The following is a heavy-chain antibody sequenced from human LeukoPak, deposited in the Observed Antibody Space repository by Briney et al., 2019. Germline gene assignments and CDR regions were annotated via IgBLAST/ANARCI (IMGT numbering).Heavy chain of an antibody. CDR3: AKDHHYYDSGGYDRPDY. D-gene: IGHD3-22*01. J-gene: IGHJ4*02. CDR2: IRYDGTNE. Sequence: GGSLRLSCAASGFTFSSYSMNWVRQAPGKGLEWVAFIRYDGTNEYYAASVKGRFTISRDNSKNTLYLHMNSLRAEDTAVYYCAKDHHYYDSGGYDRPDYWGQGTLVTVSS. V-gene: IGHV3-30*02. CDR1: GFTFSSYS.